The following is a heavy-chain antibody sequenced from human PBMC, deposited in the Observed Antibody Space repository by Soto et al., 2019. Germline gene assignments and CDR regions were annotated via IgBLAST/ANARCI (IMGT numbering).Heavy chain of an antibody. CDR3: ARAPDR. Sequence: SETLSLTWTVSGGSISRGGYSWSWIRQPPGKGLEWIGYIYHSGTTYYNPSLKSRVTISVDRSKNQFSLKLSSVTAADTAVYYCARAPDRWGQGTLVTVSS. CDR1: GGSISRGGYS. V-gene: IGHV4-30-2*01. J-gene: IGHJ5*02. CDR2: IYHSGTT.